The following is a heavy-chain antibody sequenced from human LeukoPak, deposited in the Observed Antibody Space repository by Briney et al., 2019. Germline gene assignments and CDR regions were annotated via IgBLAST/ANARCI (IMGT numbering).Heavy chain of an antibody. V-gene: IGHV3-23*01. J-gene: IGHJ4*02. CDR3: AKYTPANYYGSGSIFDY. CDR2: ISGSGVST. CDR1: EFTFSIYA. D-gene: IGHD3-10*01. Sequence: PGGSLRLSCAASEFTFSIYAMSWVRQAPGKGLEWVSAISGSGVSTYYADSVKGRFTIYRDNSKDTLYLQMSKLRAEDTAVYYCAKYTPANYYGSGSIFDYWGQGTLVTVSS.